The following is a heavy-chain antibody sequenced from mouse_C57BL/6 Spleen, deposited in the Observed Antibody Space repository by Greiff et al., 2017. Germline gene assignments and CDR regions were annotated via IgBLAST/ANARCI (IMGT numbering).Heavy chain of an antibody. D-gene: IGHD1-1*01. CDR2: IDPSDSET. J-gene: IGHJ2*01. CDR3: ARIYYYGFDY. V-gene: IGHV1-52*01. CDR1: GYTFTSSW. Sequence: QVQLKQPGAELVRPGSSVKLSCKASGYTFTSSWMHWVKQRPIQGLEWIGNIDPSDSETHYNQKFKDKATLTVDKSSSTAYMQLSSLTSEDSAVYYCARIYYYGFDYWGQGTTLTVSS.